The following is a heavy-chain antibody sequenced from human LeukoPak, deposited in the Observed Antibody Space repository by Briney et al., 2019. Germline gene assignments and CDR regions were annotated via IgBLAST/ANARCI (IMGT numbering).Heavy chain of an antibody. Sequence: GGSLRLSCAASGFTFSSYSMNWVRQAPGKGPEWVSSISSSSSYIYYADSVKGRFTISRDNAKNSLYLQMNSLRAEDTAVYYCAKDRSGSYSPAEYFQHWGQGTLVTVSS. CDR1: GFTFSSYS. CDR2: ISSSSSYI. V-gene: IGHV3-21*01. D-gene: IGHD1-26*01. CDR3: AKDRSGSYSPAEYFQH. J-gene: IGHJ1*01.